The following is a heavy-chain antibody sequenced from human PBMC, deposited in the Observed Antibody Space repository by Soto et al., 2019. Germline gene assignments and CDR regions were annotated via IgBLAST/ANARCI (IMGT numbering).Heavy chain of an antibody. CDR1: GGSISTSSSY. J-gene: IGHJ6*02. V-gene: IGHV4-39*07. CDR2: IYYLGNT. Sequence: PSETLSLTCTVSGGSISTSSSYWGWIRQAPGKGLEWFGSIYYLGNTYYNPSLGGRVTISVDTSENQFSLTLNSVTAADTAVYYCARDRDSEGGYDSDGYYYGMDVWGQGTTVTVSS. CDR3: ARDRDSEGGYDSDGYYYGMDV. D-gene: IGHD5-12*01.